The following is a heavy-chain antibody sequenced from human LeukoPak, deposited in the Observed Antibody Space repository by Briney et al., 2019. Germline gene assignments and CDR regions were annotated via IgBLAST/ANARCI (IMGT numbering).Heavy chain of an antibody. CDR2: ISYSGST. CDR1: GGSISSGGYY. D-gene: IGHD5-24*01. CDR3: ASGRWLQNAGFDY. V-gene: IGHV4-31*03. Sequence: SETLSLTCTVSGGSISSGGYYWSWIRQHPGKGLEWNGYISYSGSTYYNPSLKSRVTISVDTSKSQFSLKLSCVTAADTAVYYCASGRWLQNAGFDYWGQGTLVTVSS. J-gene: IGHJ4*02.